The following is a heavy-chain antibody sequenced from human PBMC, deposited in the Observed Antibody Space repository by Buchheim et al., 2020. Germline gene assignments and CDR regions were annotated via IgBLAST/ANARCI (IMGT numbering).Heavy chain of an antibody. CDR3: ARTSLFSSAMVTDDAFDI. J-gene: IGHJ3*02. CDR1: GYTFTGYY. D-gene: IGHD5-18*01. CDR2: INPNSGGT. V-gene: IGHV1-2*02. Sequence: QVQLVQSGAEVKKPGASVKVSCKASGYTFTGYYMHWVRQAPGQGLEWMGWINPNSGGTNYAQKFQGRVTMTRDTSTSTAYMELSSLRSEDTAVYYCARTSLFSSAMVTDDAFDIWGQGT.